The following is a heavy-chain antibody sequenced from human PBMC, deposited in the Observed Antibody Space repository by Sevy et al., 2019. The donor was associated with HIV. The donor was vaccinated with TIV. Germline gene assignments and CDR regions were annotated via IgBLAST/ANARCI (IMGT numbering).Heavy chain of an antibody. J-gene: IGHJ4*02. CDR3: ARHGIFGVTYSFDY. V-gene: IGHV4-38-2*01. CDR1: GYSISRGYH. D-gene: IGHD3-3*01. CDR2: IDQSGNA. Sequence: SETLSLTCAVSGYSISRGYHWGWIRQPPGKGLEWIGSIDQSGNAYYNPSLRGRVTISVDTSKNQFSLNLRSGTAADTALYFCARHGIFGVTYSFDYWGQGALVTVSS.